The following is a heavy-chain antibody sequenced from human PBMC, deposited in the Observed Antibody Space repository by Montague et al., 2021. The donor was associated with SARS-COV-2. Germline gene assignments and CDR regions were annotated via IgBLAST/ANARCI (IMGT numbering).Heavy chain of an antibody. CDR1: GDSISTDNW. J-gene: IGHJ6*02. CDR3: ARVSVEMATMGVYYYYGMDV. V-gene: IGHV4-31*11. CDR2: IYYSGSA. Sequence: TLSLTCVVSGDSISTDNWWTWVRQHPGKGLEWIGYIYYSGSAFYNPSLKSRVTISVDTSKSQFSLKLSSVTAADTAVYYCARVSVEMATMGVYYYYGMDVWGQGTTVTVSS. D-gene: IGHD5-24*01.